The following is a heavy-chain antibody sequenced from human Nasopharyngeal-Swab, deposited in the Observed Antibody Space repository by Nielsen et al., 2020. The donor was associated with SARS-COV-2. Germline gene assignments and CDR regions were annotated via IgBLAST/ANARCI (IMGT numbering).Heavy chain of an antibody. J-gene: IGHJ4*02. CDR3: ARVGESSGWDFDY. CDR1: GYTFTSYY. CDR2: SNPNSGGT. D-gene: IGHD6-19*01. V-gene: IGHV1-2*02. Sequence: ASVTVSYKASGYTFTSYYMHWVRQAPGEGLEWMGWSNPNSGGTNYAQRFQGRVTMTRDTSISTAYMELSRLRSDDTAVYYCARVGESSGWDFDYWGQGTLVTVSS.